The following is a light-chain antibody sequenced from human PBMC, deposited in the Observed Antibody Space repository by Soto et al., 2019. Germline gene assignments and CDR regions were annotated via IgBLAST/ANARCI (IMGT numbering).Light chain of an antibody. Sequence: EIVMTQSPATLSVSPGERATLSCRASQSIDSNLAWYQQKLGQTPRLLIYGASTRATGAPARFSGSGSGTDFTLTISSLQSEDFAVYYCQQYYSWPGNSSGQGTKVDIK. CDR1: QSIDSN. CDR2: GAS. V-gene: IGKV3-15*01. CDR3: QQYYSWPGNS. J-gene: IGKJ2*03.